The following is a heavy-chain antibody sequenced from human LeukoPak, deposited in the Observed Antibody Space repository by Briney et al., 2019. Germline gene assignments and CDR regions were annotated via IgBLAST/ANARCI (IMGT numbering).Heavy chain of an antibody. CDR3: ARGRGSSWYYFDY. CDR2: IYSSGNT. Sequence: PSETLSLTCTVPGGSISSYYWSWVRRPAGKGLEWIGRIYSSGNTNYNPSLKGRVTVSVDTSKNQFSLKLSSVTAADTAVCYCARGRGSSWYYFDYWGQGTLVTVSS. V-gene: IGHV4-4*07. CDR1: GGSISSYY. D-gene: IGHD6-13*01. J-gene: IGHJ4*02.